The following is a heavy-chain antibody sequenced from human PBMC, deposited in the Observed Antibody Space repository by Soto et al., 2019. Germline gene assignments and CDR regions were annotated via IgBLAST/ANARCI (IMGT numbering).Heavy chain of an antibody. V-gene: IGHV3-7*01. CDR3: ASRAGYSYGYWYFDL. Sequence: GGSLRLSCAASGFTFSSYWMSWVRQAPGKGLEWVANIKQDGSEKYYVDSVKGRFTISRDNAKNSLYLQMNSLRAEDTAVYCCASRAGYSYGYWYFDLWGRGTLVTVSS. J-gene: IGHJ2*01. D-gene: IGHD5-18*01. CDR1: GFTFSSYW. CDR2: IKQDGSEK.